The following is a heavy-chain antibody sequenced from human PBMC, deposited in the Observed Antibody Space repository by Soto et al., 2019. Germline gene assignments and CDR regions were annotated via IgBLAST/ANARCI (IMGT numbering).Heavy chain of an antibody. D-gene: IGHD1-26*01. V-gene: IGHV3-23*01. Sequence: PGGSLRLSCAASGFSFSSYAMSWVRQAPGKGLEWVSTVGGSGISTYYADSVKGRFTISRDNSKNTLYLQMNSLRAEDTAVYNCAKEIGRETGDFYFYGMDVWGKGTEVTVS. CDR1: GFSFSSYA. CDR2: VGGSGIST. CDR3: AKEIGRETGDFYFYGMDV. J-gene: IGHJ6*04.